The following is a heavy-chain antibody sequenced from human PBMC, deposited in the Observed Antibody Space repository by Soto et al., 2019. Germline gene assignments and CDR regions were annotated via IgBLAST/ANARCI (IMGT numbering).Heavy chain of an antibody. CDR3: ARGIVVVPAAMGFDY. D-gene: IGHD2-2*01. V-gene: IGHV1-18*01. CDR1: GYNIITYG. CDR2: ISAYNGNT. J-gene: IGHJ4*02. Sequence: ASVKVSCKASGYNIITYGISWVRQAPGQAPEWMGWISAYNGNTNYAQNLQGRVTMTTDTSTSTAYMELRSLRSDDTAVYYCARGIVVVPAAMGFDYWGQGTLVTVSS.